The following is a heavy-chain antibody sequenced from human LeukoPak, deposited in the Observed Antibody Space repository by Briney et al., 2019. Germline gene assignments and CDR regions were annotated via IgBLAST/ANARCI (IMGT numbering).Heavy chain of an antibody. Sequence: GASVKVSCKASGYTFTSYGISWVRQAPGQGLEWMGWISAYNGNTNYAQKLQGRVTMTTDTSTSTAYMELRSLRSDDTAVYYCARDPIGGLYYYYMDVWGKGTTVTVSS. J-gene: IGHJ6*03. D-gene: IGHD4-23*01. CDR1: GYTFTSYG. V-gene: IGHV1-18*01. CDR3: ARDPIGGLYYYYMDV. CDR2: ISAYNGNT.